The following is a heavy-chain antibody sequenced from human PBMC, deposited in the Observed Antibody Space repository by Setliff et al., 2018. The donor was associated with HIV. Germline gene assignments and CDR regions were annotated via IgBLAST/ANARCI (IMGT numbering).Heavy chain of an antibody. CDR2: IRSDETNK. V-gene: IGHV3-30*02. Sequence: HPGGSLRLSCEASGFIFSTYGMHWVRQAPGKGLEWVAFIRSDETNKYYSDSVKGRFTISRDTSKNTLFLQINSLRPEDTAVYYCARISVASRYNSDMDVWGKGTTVTV. CDR1: GFIFSTYG. J-gene: IGHJ6*03. D-gene: IGHD5-12*01. CDR3: ARISVASRYNSDMDV.